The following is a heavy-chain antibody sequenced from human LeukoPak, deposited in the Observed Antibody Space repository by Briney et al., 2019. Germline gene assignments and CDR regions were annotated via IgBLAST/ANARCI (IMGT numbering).Heavy chain of an antibody. CDR3: ATASHMVRGVPYYMDV. CDR1: GGTFSSYA. CDR2: IIPIFGTA. D-gene: IGHD3-10*01. Sequence: ASVKVSCKASGGTFSSYAISWVRQAPGQGLEWMGGIIPIFGTANYAQKFQGRVTITADESTSTAYMELSSLRSEDTAVYYCATASHMVRGVPYYMDVWGKGTTVTISS. V-gene: IGHV1-69*13. J-gene: IGHJ6*03.